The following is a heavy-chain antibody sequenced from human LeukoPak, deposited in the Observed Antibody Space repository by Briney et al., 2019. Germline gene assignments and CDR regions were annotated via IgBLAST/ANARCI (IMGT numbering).Heavy chain of an antibody. CDR1: GFTFEDYA. Sequence: PGGSLRLSCAASGFTFEDYAMHWVRQAPGKGLEWVSGISWNSGSIGYADSVKGRFTISRDNAKNSLYLQMNSLRAEDTALYYCARRAAARCFDYWGQGTLVTVSS. CDR2: ISWNSGSI. D-gene: IGHD6-6*01. CDR3: ARRAAARCFDY. J-gene: IGHJ4*02. V-gene: IGHV3-9*01.